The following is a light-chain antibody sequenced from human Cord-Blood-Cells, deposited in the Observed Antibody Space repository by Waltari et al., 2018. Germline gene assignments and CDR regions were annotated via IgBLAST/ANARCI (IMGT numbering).Light chain of an antibody. Sequence: DIHLTQSPSTLSASVGDSVTITCRASQSISSWLVWYQQKPGKAPKLLIYKASSLESGVPSRFSGSGSGTEFTLTISSLQPDDFATYYCQQYNSYWTFGQGTKVEIK. J-gene: IGKJ1*01. V-gene: IGKV1-5*03. CDR1: QSISSW. CDR2: KAS. CDR3: QQYNSYWT.